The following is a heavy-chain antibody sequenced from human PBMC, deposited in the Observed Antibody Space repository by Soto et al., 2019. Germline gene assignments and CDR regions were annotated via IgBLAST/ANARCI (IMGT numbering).Heavy chain of an antibody. CDR1: AFTFSNYT. V-gene: IGHV3-30*04. CDR2: MSYDGSDK. CDR3: AGRSGSSDY. Sequence: PGGSLRLSCAASAFTFSNYTMHWFRQAPGKGLEWVALMSYDGSDKYYADAVKGRFTISRDNSKNTLYLKMDSLRVEDTALYYCAGRSGSSDYWGQGTLVTVSS. D-gene: IGHD3-10*01. J-gene: IGHJ4*02.